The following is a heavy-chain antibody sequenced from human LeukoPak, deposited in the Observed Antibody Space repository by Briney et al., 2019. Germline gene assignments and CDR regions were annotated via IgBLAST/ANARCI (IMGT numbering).Heavy chain of an antibody. J-gene: IGHJ4*02. D-gene: IGHD3-3*01. Sequence: GESLKISCKGSGYSFTSYWIGWVRQMPGKGLEWMGIIYPGDSDTRYSPSFQGQVIISADKSINTAYLQWGSLEASDTAMYFCASSSQYYDFWSGYWFDYWGQGTLVTVSS. CDR1: GYSFTSYW. V-gene: IGHV5-51*01. CDR2: IYPGDSDT. CDR3: ASSSQYYDFWSGYWFDY.